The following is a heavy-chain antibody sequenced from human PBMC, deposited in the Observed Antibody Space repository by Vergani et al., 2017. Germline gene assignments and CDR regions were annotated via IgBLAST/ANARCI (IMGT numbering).Heavy chain of an antibody. CDR2: INPNSGGT. CDR1: GYTFTGYY. J-gene: IGHJ4*02. Sequence: QVQLVQSGAEVKKPGASVKVSCKASGYTFTGYYMHWVRQAPGQGLEWMGWINPNSGGTNYAQKFQGRDTMTRDTSISTAYMELSRLRSEDTAVYYCARDQSDMGDSSGYMDYWGQGTLVTVSS. CDR3: ARDQSDMGDSSGYMDY. D-gene: IGHD3-22*01. V-gene: IGHV1-2*02.